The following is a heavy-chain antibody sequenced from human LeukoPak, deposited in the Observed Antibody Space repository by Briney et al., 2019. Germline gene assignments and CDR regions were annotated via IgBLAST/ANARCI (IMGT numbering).Heavy chain of an antibody. CDR2: ISGSGGST. J-gene: IGHJ4*02. D-gene: IGHD1-1*01. Sequence: PGGPLRLSCAASGFTFSTYAVSWIRQAPGKGLEWVSIISGSGGSTYYADSVKGRFTVSRDNSKNTLYLQMISLRAEDTAVYYCAKERLTTTAFDYWGQGTLVTVSS. CDR1: GFTFSTYA. V-gene: IGHV3-23*01. CDR3: AKERLTTTAFDY.